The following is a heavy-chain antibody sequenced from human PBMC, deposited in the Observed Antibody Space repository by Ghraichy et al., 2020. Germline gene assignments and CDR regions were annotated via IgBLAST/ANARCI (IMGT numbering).Heavy chain of an antibody. Sequence: GGSLRLSCAASGFTFSSYAMSWVRQAPGKGLEWVSAISGSGGSTYYADSVKGRFTISRDNSKNTLYLQMNSLRAEDTAVYYCAKDPDYGGNSPHDYWGQGTLVTVSS. CDR3: AKDPDYGGNSPHDY. CDR1: GFTFSSYA. D-gene: IGHD4-23*01. CDR2: ISGSGGST. V-gene: IGHV3-23*01. J-gene: IGHJ4*02.